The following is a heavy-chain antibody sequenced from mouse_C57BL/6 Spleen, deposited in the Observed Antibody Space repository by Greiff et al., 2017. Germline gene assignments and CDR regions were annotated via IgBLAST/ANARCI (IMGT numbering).Heavy chain of an antibody. J-gene: IGHJ4*01. Sequence: QVQLQQPGAELVKPGASVKLSCKASGFTFTRYWMHWVKQRPGQGLEWIGMIHPNSGSTNYNEKFKSKATMTVDTSSSTAYLQLSSLTSEDSAVYYCARGGDAMDYWGQGTTVTVSS. CDR1: GFTFTRYW. V-gene: IGHV1-64*01. CDR2: IHPNSGST. CDR3: ARGGDAMDY.